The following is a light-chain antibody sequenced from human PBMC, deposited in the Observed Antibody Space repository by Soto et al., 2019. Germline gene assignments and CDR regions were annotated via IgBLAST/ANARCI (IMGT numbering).Light chain of an antibody. CDR3: AAWDDSLNGVL. V-gene: IGLV1-44*01. CDR2: SNH. Sequence: QSVLTQPPSASRTPGQRVTISCSGSSSNIGSNTVNWYQQLPGTAPKLLIYSNHQRPSGVPGRFSGSRSGTSASLAISGLQSEDEADYYCAAWDDSLNGVLFGGGTKLTVL. CDR1: SSNIGSNT. J-gene: IGLJ2*01.